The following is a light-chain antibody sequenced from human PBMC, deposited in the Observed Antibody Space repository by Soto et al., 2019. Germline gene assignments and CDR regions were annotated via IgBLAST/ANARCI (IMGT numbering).Light chain of an antibody. CDR1: QSISNY. Sequence: SGSLGDRVTITCRASQSISNYLSWYQQKPGKAPKLLIHATFRLQTGVPSRFSGNGSGTDFTLTISSLQPEDFATYYCQQSYSTLVTFGGGTTVEIK. J-gene: IGKJ4*01. CDR2: ATF. CDR3: QQSYSTLVT. V-gene: IGKV1-39*01.